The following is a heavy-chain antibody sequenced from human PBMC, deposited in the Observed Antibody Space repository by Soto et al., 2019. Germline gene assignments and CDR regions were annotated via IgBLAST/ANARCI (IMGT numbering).Heavy chain of an antibody. J-gene: IGHJ4*02. CDR3: AKFVTLKQWLVLTFDY. CDR2: ISGGGGST. D-gene: IGHD6-19*01. V-gene: IGHV3-23*01. Sequence: TGGSLRLSCAASGFTFSSYAMSWVRQAPGKGLEWVSAISGGGGSTYYADSVKGRFTISRDNSKNTLYLQMNSLRAEDTAVYYCAKFVTLKQWLVLTFDYWGQGTLVTVSS. CDR1: GFTFSSYA.